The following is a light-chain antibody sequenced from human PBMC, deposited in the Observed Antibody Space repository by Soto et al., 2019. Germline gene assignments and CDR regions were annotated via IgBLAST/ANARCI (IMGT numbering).Light chain of an antibody. V-gene: IGKV3-20*01. CDR2: GAS. CDR1: QSVSSSY. CDR3: QQYGSSPGT. J-gene: IGKJ1*01. Sequence: EIVLTQSPGTLSLSPGERATLSCRASQSVSSSYLAWYQQKPGQAPRLLIYGASSRATGIPDRFSGSGSGTDFTLTISRLEPEDFAFYYCQQYGSSPGTFGLGTKVEIK.